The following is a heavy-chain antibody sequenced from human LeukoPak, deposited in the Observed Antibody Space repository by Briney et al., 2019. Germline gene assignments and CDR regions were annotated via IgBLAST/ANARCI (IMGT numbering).Heavy chain of an antibody. CDR3: SSTDWGYFQH. J-gene: IGHJ1*01. V-gene: IGHV3-73*01. CDR2: IRSKANSYAT. Sequence: GRSLKLSCAASGFTFSGSAMHWVRQASGKGLEWVGRIRSKANSYATAYAESVKGRFTISRDDSKNTAYLQMNSLKTEDTAVYYCSSTDWGYFQHWGQGTLVTVSS. D-gene: IGHD7-27*01. CDR1: GFTFSGSA.